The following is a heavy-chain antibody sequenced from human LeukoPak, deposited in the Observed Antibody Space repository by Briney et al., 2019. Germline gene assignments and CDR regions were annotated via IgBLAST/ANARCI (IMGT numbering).Heavy chain of an antibody. CDR3: ARDRRYCSGDRCYSGVDY. Sequence: PGGSLRLSCAASGLTVSSNYMTWVRQASGKGLEWVSVIYSGGSQYYADSVEGRFSISRDNSKNTVYLQMNGLRAEETAVYYCARDRRYCSGDRCYSGVDYWGQGTLVTVSS. V-gene: IGHV3-53*01. CDR1: GLTVSSNY. J-gene: IGHJ4*02. CDR2: IYSGGSQ. D-gene: IGHD2-15*01.